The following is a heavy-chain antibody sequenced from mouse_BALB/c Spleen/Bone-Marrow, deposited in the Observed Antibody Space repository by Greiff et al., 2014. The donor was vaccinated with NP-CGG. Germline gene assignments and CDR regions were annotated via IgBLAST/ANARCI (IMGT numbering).Heavy chain of an antibody. D-gene: IGHD2-4*01. CDR3: ARYYDYACFAY. V-gene: IGHV1-9*01. Sequence: VQLQESGTELMKPGASVKISCKATGYTFSSYWIEWVKQRPGHGLEWIGEILPGSGNTNYNENFKGKATFTADTSSNTAYMQLSSLTSEDSAVYYCARYYDYACFAYWGRGTLVTVSA. CDR2: ILPGSGNT. J-gene: IGHJ3*01. CDR1: GYTFSSYW.